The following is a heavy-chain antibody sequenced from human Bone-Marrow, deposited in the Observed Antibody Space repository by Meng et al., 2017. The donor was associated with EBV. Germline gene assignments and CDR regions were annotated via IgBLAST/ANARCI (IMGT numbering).Heavy chain of an antibody. V-gene: IGHV4-4*02. Sequence: QVRCRESGPGPVKPLGTQSLTCAGSGGPINSSHRCVWGRQPPGKVLGCIGEIYHSGGTNPSLHSRVTISVDKAKNHFSLKLRSVTAADTAVYYCARNLLALAVNEVYFDFWGQGSLVTVSS. D-gene: IGHD1-1*01. CDR2: IYHSGGT. J-gene: IGHJ4*02. CDR3: ARNLLALAVNEVYFDF. CDR1: GGPINSSHR.